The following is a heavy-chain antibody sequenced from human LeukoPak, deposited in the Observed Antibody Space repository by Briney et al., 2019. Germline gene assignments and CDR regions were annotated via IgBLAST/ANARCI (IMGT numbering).Heavy chain of an antibody. CDR3: ARGGIVLLPAGFDP. CDR1: GYTFTNYG. Sequence: ASVKVSCKASGYTFTNYGLSWVRQAPGQGLECVGWISPYNGNTNYAQKLQGRITMTTDTSTSTAYMELRSLRSDDTAVYYCARGGIVLLPAGFDPWGQGTLVTVSS. V-gene: IGHV1-18*01. J-gene: IGHJ5*02. CDR2: ISPYNGNT. D-gene: IGHD3-10*01.